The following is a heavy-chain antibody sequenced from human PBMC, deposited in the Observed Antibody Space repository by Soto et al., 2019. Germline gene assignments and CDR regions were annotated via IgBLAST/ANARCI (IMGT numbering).Heavy chain of an antibody. V-gene: IGHV4-59*08. CDR3: ARTAVVVPAARPNWFDP. D-gene: IGHD2-2*01. CDR2: IYYSGST. J-gene: IGHJ5*02. CDR1: GGSISSYY. Sequence: SETLSLTCTVSGGSISSYYWSWIRQPPGKGLEWIGYIYYSGSTNYNPSLKSRVTISVDTSKNQFSLKLSSVTAADTAVYYCARTAVVVPAARPNWFDPWGQGTLVTVSS.